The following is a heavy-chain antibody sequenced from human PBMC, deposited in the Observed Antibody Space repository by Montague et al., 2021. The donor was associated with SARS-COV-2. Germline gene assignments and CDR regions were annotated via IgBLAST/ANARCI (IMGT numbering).Heavy chain of an antibody. D-gene: IGHD2-2*01. J-gene: IGHJ5*02. CDR1: GFNFGHYA. Sequence: SLSLSCAASGFNFGHYAMHWVRQPPGKGLEWVSGISWSSGTRRYADSVKGRFTISRDNAKNSLFLQMNSLRVEDTALYYCTKDFERTVSNTNNWFDPWGQGTLVTVSS. V-gene: IGHV3-9*01. CDR2: ISWSSGTR. CDR3: TKDFERTVSNTNNWFDP.